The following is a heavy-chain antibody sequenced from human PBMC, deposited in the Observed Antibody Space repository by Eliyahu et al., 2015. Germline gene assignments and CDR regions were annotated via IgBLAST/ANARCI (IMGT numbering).Heavy chain of an antibody. CDR1: XXFISSGXX. Sequence: QVQLQESGPGLVKPSETLSLTCXVSXXFISSGXXWGWIRQPPGKGLEWIGSIYHSSGSTYYNPSLKSRVTXSLDTSKNQFSLKLSSVTAADTAVYYCASTYGSGSYALFHYWGQGTLVTVSS. D-gene: IGHD3-10*01. V-gene: IGHV4-38-2*01. CDR2: IYHSSGST. J-gene: IGHJ4*02. CDR3: ASTYGSGSYALFHY.